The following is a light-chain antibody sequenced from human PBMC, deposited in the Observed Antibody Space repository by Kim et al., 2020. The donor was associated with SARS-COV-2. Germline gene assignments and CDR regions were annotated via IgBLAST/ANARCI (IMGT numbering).Light chain of an antibody. CDR3: QVWDSSWV. Sequence: SVVMVHTARITCGGNNNGSKNVHWYQQTPGQAPVLVIYRDSNRPSGIPERFSGSNSGNTATLTISRAQAGDEADYYCQVWDSSWVFGGGTQLTVL. CDR1: NNGSKN. J-gene: IGLJ3*02. V-gene: IGLV3-9*01. CDR2: RDS.